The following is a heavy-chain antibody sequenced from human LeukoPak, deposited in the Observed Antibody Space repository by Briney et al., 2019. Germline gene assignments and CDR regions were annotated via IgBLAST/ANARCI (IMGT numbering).Heavy chain of an antibody. Sequence: PGGSLRLSCAASGFTFDDYGMSWVRQAPGKGLEWVSGINWNGGSTGYADSVKGRFTISRDNTKNSLYLQMNTMRVEDTALYYCARGAGSGWSGWFDSWGQGTLVIVSS. V-gene: IGHV3-20*04. CDR3: ARGAGSGWSGWFDS. J-gene: IGHJ5*01. CDR2: INWNGGST. CDR1: GFTFDDYG. D-gene: IGHD6-19*01.